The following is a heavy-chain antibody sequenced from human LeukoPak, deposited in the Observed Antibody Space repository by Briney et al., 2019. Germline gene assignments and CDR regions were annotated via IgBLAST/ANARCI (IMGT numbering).Heavy chain of an antibody. Sequence: ASVKVSCKASGYTFTCYYMHWVRQAPGQGREWMGWINPNSGGTNYAQKFQGRVTMTRDTSISTAYMELSRLRSDDTAVYYCARGQIAAAGPVYYYYYMDVWGKGTTVTVSS. J-gene: IGHJ6*03. CDR3: ARGQIAAAGPVYYYYYMDV. CDR2: INPNSGGT. V-gene: IGHV1-2*02. CDR1: GYTFTCYY. D-gene: IGHD6-13*01.